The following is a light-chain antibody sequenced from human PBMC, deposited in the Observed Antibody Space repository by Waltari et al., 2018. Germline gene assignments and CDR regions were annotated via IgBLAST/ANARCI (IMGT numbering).Light chain of an antibody. CDR3: NSYAGSNSVV. V-gene: IGLV2-8*01. CDR1: SSDVGTYNA. Sequence: QSALTQPPSASGSPGQSVSISCTGTSSDVGTYNAVPWYPQHPGKAPTLIIYAVSERPAGVPDRPAGSKAANTASLTVSGLQAEDEADYYCNSYAGSNSVVFGGGTKLTVL. J-gene: IGLJ3*02. CDR2: AVS.